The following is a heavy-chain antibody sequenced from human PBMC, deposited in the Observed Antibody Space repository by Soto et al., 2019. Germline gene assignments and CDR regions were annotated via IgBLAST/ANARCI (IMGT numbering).Heavy chain of an antibody. CDR2: ISKSGIT. D-gene: IGHD2-8*01. CDR3: ARGGCISHRV. Sequence: SKTMSLTCTVSGGSISNFCWSWIRQPPGKGLEWIGYISKSGITNYNPSLKSRVTISLDTSKSQVSLRLSSVTAADTAVYYCARGGCISHRVWGPGSLVPVYS. V-gene: IGHV4-59*01. CDR1: GGSISNFC. J-gene: IGHJ4*02.